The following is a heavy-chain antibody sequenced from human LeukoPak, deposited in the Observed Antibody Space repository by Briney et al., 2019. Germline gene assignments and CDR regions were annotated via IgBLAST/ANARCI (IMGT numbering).Heavy chain of an antibody. CDR2: IFINGST. Sequence: PSETLSLTCTVSDDSLTSGSHYWSWIRRPAGKGLEWIVRIFINGSTNYNPSLTSRVTISADTSKSQFSLKLTSVTAADAAVYYCARMRIVVVPAAKFRHFYYGMDVWGQGTTVTVSS. V-gene: IGHV4-61*02. CDR1: DDSLTSGSHY. CDR3: ARMRIVVVPAAKFRHFYYGMDV. D-gene: IGHD2-2*01. J-gene: IGHJ6*02.